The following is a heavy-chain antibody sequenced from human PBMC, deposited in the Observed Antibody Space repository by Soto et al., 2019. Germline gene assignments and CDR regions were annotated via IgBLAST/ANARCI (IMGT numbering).Heavy chain of an antibody. J-gene: IGHJ4*02. CDR2: INSDGSST. D-gene: IGHD2-15*01. Sequence: EVQLVESGGGLVQPGGSLRLSCAASGFTFSSYWMHWVRQAPGKGLVWVSRINSDGSSTSYADSVKGRFTISRDNAKNTLYLQMNSLRAEDTAVYYCVRTSLLVAAATREDYWGQGTLVTVSS. V-gene: IGHV3-74*01. CDR1: GFTFSSYW. CDR3: VRTSLLVAAATREDY.